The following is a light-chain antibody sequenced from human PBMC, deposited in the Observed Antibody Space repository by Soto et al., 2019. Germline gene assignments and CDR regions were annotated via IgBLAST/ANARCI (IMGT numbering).Light chain of an antibody. CDR3: SSYTTSSTLV. J-gene: IGLJ1*01. Sequence: QSALTQPASVSGSPGQSITISCTGTNSDVGGFNYVSWYQHHPGKAPKLMIYEVSYRPSGVSDRFSGSRSGNTASLTVSGLRTEDEADYYCSSYTTSSTLVFGTVTKLTVL. CDR2: EVS. V-gene: IGLV2-14*01. CDR1: NSDVGGFNY.